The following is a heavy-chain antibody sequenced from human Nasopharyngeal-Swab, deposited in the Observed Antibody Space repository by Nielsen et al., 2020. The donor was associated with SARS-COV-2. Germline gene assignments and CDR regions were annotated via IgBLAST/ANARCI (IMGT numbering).Heavy chain of an antibody. CDR1: GFTFSSYW. V-gene: IGHV3-74*01. CDR3: ARASQYSSTWALTSPYFDY. Sequence: GESLKISCAASGFTFSSYWMHWVRQAPGKGLVWVSRINSDGSSTSYADSVKGRFTISRENAKNSLYLQMNSLRAGDTAVYYCARASQYSSTWALTSPYFDYWGQGTLVTVSS. CDR2: INSDGSST. D-gene: IGHD6-19*01. J-gene: IGHJ4*02.